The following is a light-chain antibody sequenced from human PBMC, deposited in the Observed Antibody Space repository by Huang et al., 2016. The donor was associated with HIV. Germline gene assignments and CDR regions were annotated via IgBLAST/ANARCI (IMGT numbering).Light chain of an antibody. V-gene: IGKV1-39*01. J-gene: IGKJ3*01. CDR1: QNINIH. Sequence: DIQMTQSPSSLSAFVGDNVTITCRASQNINIHLNWYLQRPGKAPELLIYASTTLHSGVPSRFTGSGSGTDFTLTINSLQPEDSAFYSCQQSYSSPRVTFGPGTKV. CDR2: AST. CDR3: QQSYSSPRVT.